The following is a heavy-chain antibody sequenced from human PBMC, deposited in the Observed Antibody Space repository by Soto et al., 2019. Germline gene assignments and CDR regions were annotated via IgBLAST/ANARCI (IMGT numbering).Heavy chain of an antibody. Sequence: QVQLVQSGAEVKKPGASVKVSCNASGYTFTGYYMHWVRQAPGQGLEWMGWINPNSGGTNYAQKFQGRVTMTRDTSISTAYMELSRLRSDDTAVYYCARARARQIVVVVAATPPNYWGQGTLVTVSS. D-gene: IGHD2-15*01. J-gene: IGHJ4*02. CDR1: GYTFTGYY. CDR2: INPNSGGT. V-gene: IGHV1-2*02. CDR3: ARARARQIVVVVAATPPNY.